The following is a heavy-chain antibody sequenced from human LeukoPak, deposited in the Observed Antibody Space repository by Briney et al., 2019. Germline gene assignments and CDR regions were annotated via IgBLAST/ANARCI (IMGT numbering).Heavy chain of an antibody. Sequence: SETLSLTCTVSGGSISSYYWSWIRQPPGKGLEWIGYIYYSGSTNYNPSLKSRVTISVDTSKNQFSLKLSSVTAADTAVYYCARSGWFGEASMLWGQGTLVTVSS. CDR3: ARSGWFGEASML. D-gene: IGHD3-10*01. V-gene: IGHV4-59*08. CDR2: IYYSGST. J-gene: IGHJ4*02. CDR1: GGSISSYY.